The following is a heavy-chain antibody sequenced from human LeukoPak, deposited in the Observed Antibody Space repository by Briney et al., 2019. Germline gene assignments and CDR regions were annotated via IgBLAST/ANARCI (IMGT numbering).Heavy chain of an antibody. D-gene: IGHD5-12*01. Sequence: PSETLSLTCTVSGGSISSYYWSWIRQPPGKGLEWIGYIYYTGSTYYNPSLKSRVTISVDTSKNQFSLKLSSVTAADTAVYYCAGDNSGYDLTVAGWFDPWGQGTLVIVSS. J-gene: IGHJ5*02. CDR2: IYYTGST. V-gene: IGHV4-59*12. CDR3: AGDNSGYDLTVAGWFDP. CDR1: GGSISSYY.